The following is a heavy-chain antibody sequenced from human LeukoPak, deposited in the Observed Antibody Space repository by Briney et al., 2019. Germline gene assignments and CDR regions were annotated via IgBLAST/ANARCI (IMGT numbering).Heavy chain of an antibody. J-gene: IGHJ4*02. V-gene: IGHV3-74*01. CDR1: GFTFSSYW. CDR2: IKGDGSST. D-gene: IGHD1-26*01. Sequence: GGSLRLSCAASGFTFSSYWMHWVRPAPGKGLVGVSRIKGDGSSTSYVDSVKGRLTISRDNAKNTLYPQMNSLRAEDTAVYYCARDDGRGGATDYWGQGTLVTVSS. CDR3: ARDDGRGGATDY.